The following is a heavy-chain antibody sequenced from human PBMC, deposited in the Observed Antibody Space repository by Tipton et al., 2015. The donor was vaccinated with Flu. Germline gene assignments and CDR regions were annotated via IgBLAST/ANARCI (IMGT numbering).Heavy chain of an antibody. V-gene: IGHV4-38-2*01. CDR1: GHSISSGYY. CDR3: ARYAYDYTIH. Sequence: TLSLTCAVSGHSISSGYYWGWIRQPPEKGLEWIGSIYHSGSTFYNPSLKSRVTVSVDTSKNQLSLRLSSVTAADTAVYYCARYAYDYTIHWGQGTLVTVSS. J-gene: IGHJ4*02. D-gene: IGHD3-16*01. CDR2: IYHSGST.